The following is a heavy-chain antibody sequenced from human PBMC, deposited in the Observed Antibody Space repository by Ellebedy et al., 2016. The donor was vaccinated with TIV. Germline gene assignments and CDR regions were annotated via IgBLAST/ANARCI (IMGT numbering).Heavy chain of an antibody. CDR2: IDPSDSYT. CDR3: ARGDVPAAWVY. V-gene: IGHV5-10-1*01. D-gene: IGHD2-2*01. J-gene: IGHJ4*02. Sequence: GESLKIYCKGSGYSFTRYWLSWVRQMPGKGMEWMGRIDPSDSYTNYSPSFQGHVPIAADKSISTAYLQLSSLKASDTAMYYCARGDVPAAWVYWGQGTLVTVSS. CDR1: GYSFTRYW.